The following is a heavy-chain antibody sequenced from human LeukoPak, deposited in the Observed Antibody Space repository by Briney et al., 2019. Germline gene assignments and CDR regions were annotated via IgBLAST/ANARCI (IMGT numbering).Heavy chain of an antibody. D-gene: IGHD6-6*01. V-gene: IGHV4-59*11. CDR2: IYYSGST. CDR3: VRDIIRDYSSSHFLFDP. Sequence: SETLSLSCTVSGGSISSQYWSWIRQAPGKGLEWIGYIYYSGSTSYNPSLKSRVTISVDTSKNQISLRLRSVTPADTAVYFCVRDIIRDYSSSHFLFDPWGQGTLVTVSS. J-gene: IGHJ5*02. CDR1: GGSISSQY.